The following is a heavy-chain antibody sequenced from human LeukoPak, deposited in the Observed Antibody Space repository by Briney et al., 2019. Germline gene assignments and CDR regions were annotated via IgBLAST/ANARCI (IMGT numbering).Heavy chain of an antibody. J-gene: IGHJ4*02. V-gene: IGHV3-33*01. Sequence: AVIWYAGSNKYYADSVKGRFTISRDNSKSTLYLQMNSLRAADTAIYYCARSNYGSVSYFDYWGQGTLVTVSS. D-gene: IGHD3-10*01. CDR3: ARSNYGSVSYFDY. CDR2: IWYAGSNK.